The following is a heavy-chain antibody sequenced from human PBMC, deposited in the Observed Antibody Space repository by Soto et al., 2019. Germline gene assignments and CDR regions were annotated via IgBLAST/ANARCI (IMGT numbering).Heavy chain of an antibody. CDR2: IYYSGST. D-gene: IGHD6-13*01. Sequence: QVQLQESGPGLVKPSETLSLTCTVSGGSISSYYWSWIRQPPGKGLEWIGYIYYSGSTNYNPSLKCRVTLSVDTSKNQFSLKLSSVTAAETAVYYCAREGAAGRVDYWGPGTLVTVSS. CDR3: AREGAAGRVDY. CDR1: GGSISSYY. J-gene: IGHJ4*02. V-gene: IGHV4-59*01.